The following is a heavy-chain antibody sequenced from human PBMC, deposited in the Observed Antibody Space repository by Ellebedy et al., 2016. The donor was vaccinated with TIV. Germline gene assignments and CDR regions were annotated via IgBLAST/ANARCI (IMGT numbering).Heavy chain of an antibody. CDR1: GFTFSAFA. Sequence: GGSLRLSCAVSGFTFSAFAMSWVRQAPGKGLAWVSAISGSGSNTYYTDSVKGRFTISRDNSRSTFYLQMNSLTVDDTAVYYCAKATSFDIMTGFYGGGFDSWGQGILVAVSS. V-gene: IGHV3-23*01. CDR2: ISGSGSNT. J-gene: IGHJ4*02. CDR3: AKATSFDIMTGFYGGGFDS. D-gene: IGHD3-9*01.